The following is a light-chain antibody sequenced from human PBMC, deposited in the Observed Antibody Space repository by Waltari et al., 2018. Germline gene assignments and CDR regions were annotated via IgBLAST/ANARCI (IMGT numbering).Light chain of an antibody. CDR3: SSYTTSSAPGV. V-gene: IGLV2-14*01. CDR2: EVS. CDR1: DSCVVAYYF. Sequence: QSALTQPDSVSGSPGQPNTLSCSGTDSCVVAYYFVSCYQQHPGKAPHLIIYEVSNRPSGISNRFSASKSGNTASLTISGLQAEDEADYYCSSYTTSSAPGVFGTGTRVTVL. J-gene: IGLJ1*01.